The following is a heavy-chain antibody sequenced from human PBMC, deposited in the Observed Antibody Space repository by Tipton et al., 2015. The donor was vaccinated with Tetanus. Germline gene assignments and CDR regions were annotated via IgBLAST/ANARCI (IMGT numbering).Heavy chain of an antibody. J-gene: IGHJ4*02. D-gene: IGHD2-15*01. Sequence: SLRLSCAASGFIFSSYGIHWVRQAPGKGLEWVAVSWYDGTDKYYADSVKGRFTISRDNSKNSLYLQRNSLRAEDTAVYYGAREADCSGGSCFSGDFDNWGQGTQVTFSS. CDR2: SWYDGTDK. CDR3: AREADCSGGSCFSGDFDN. V-gene: IGHV3-33*01. CDR1: GFIFSSYG.